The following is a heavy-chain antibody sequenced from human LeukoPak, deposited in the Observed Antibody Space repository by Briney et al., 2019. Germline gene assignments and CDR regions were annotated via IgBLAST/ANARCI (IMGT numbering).Heavy chain of an antibody. D-gene: IGHD5-18*01. J-gene: IGHJ4*02. V-gene: IGHV3-23*01. CDR2: ISPSADIT. CDR3: ARGLRGYSYGY. Sequence: GGSLRLSCAASGLPFSNFAMSWVRQAPGKGLEWISGISPSADITYYADSVKGRFTISRDNSKNTLYLQMNSLRAEDTAVYYCARGLRGYSYGYWGQGTLVTVSS. CDR1: GLPFSNFA.